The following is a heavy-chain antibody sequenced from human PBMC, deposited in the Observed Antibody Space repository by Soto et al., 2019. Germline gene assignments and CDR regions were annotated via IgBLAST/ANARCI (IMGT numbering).Heavy chain of an antibody. Sequence: GASVKVSCKASGYTFTSYAMHWVRQAPGQRLEWMGWINAGNGNTKYSQKFQGRVTITRDTSASTAYMEMSSLRSADTAVYYCARALQVSYDFWSGYSQRLNWFDPWGQGTLVTVSS. J-gene: IGHJ5*02. V-gene: IGHV1-3*01. D-gene: IGHD3-3*01. CDR3: ARALQVSYDFWSGYSQRLNWFDP. CDR2: INAGNGNT. CDR1: GYTFTSYA.